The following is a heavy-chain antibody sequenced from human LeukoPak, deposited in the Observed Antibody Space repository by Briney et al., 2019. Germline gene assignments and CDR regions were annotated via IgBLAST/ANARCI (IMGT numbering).Heavy chain of an antibody. CDR3: ARGGSYYVFDY. J-gene: IGHJ4*02. CDR2: INWNGGST. CDR1: GFTFSSYS. Sequence: GGSLRLSCAASGFTFSSYSLNWVRQVPGKGLEWVSGINWNGGSTGYADSVKGRFTISRDNAKNSLYLQMNSLRAEDTALYYCARGGSYYVFDYWGQGTLVTVSS. D-gene: IGHD1-26*01. V-gene: IGHV3-20*04.